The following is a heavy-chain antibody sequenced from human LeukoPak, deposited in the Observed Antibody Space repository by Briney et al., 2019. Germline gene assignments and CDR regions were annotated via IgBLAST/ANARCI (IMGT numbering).Heavy chain of an antibody. CDR1: GGSISSGGYY. CDR3: ARGGVQLALARD. D-gene: IGHD5-18*01. V-gene: IGHV4-31*03. CDR2: IYYSGTT. J-gene: IGHJ4*02. Sequence: SQTLSLTRTVSGGSISSGGYYWSWIRQHPGKGLEWIGNIYYSGTTYYKPSLKSRVTISVDTSKNQFSLKLSSVTAADTAVYYCARGGVQLALARDWGQGTLVTVSS.